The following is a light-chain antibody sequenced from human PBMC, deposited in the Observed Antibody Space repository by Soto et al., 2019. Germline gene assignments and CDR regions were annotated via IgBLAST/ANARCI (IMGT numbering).Light chain of an antibody. CDR1: SSDVGGYNY. CDR2: EVT. Sequence: QSALTQPASVSGSPGQSITISCTGTSSDVGGYNYVSWYQQLPGKAPKLMIYEVTNRPSGVSSRFSGSKSGNTASLTISGLQAEDEADYYCSSCTSSRPYVFGTGTKVTVL. V-gene: IGLV2-14*01. J-gene: IGLJ1*01. CDR3: SSCTSSRPYV.